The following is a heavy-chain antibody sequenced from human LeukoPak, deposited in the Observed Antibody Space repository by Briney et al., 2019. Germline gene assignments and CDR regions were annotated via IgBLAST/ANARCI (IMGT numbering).Heavy chain of an antibody. CDR1: GYTFTGYY. CDR2: INPNSGGT. CDR3: AREEVGDTAMDLLDY. Sequence: ASVKVSCKASGYTFTGYYMHWVRQAPGQGLEWMGWINPNSGGTNYAQKFQGRVTMTRDTSISTAYMELSRLRSDDTAVYYCAREEVGDTAMDLLDYWGQGTLVTVSS. J-gene: IGHJ4*02. D-gene: IGHD5-18*01. V-gene: IGHV1-2*02.